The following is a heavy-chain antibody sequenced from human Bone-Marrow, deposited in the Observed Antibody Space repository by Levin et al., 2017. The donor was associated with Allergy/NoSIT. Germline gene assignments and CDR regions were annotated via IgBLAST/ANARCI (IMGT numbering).Heavy chain of an antibody. CDR3: ARWGSDAFDI. V-gene: IGHV4-59*01. CDR1: GGSMSSYY. D-gene: IGHD3-10*01. CDR2: IYYSGST. Sequence: SETLSLTCIVSGGSMSSYYWSWIRQPPGKGLEWIGYIYYSGSTNYNPSLKSRVTISVDSSKNQFSLKLSSVTAADTAVYYCARWGSDAFDIWGQGTMVTVSS. J-gene: IGHJ3*02.